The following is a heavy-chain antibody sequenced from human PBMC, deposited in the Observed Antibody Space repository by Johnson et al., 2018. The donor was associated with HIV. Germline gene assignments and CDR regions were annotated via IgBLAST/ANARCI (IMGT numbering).Heavy chain of an antibody. CDR2: IKHAGSEK. Sequence: VQLVESGGGLVQPGGSLRLSCAASGFTFSNYWMSWVRQAPGKGLEWVANIKHAGSEKYYVDSVKGRSTISRDNAKNSLYLQLNSLRAEDTAVYYCARVEPIRRAIDAFDIWGQGTMVTVSS. CDR1: GFTFSNYW. V-gene: IGHV3-7*01. J-gene: IGHJ3*02. CDR3: ARVEPIRRAIDAFDI.